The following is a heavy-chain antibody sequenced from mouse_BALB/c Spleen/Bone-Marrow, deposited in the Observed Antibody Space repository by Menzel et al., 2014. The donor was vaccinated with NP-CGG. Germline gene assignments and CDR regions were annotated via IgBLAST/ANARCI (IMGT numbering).Heavy chain of an antibody. CDR3: AKNRDDGVVEY. CDR1: GFSLNSHG. CDR2: IWRGGST. V-gene: IGHV2-5*01. D-gene: IGHD2-14*01. Sequence: QVQLKESGPGLVQPSQNLSITCTVSGFSLNSHGVHWVRQSPGKGLEWLGVIWRGGSTDYNAAFMSRLSITKDNSKSQVFFKMNRLQADDTAIYYCAKNRDDGVVEYWGQGTTLTVSS. J-gene: IGHJ2*01.